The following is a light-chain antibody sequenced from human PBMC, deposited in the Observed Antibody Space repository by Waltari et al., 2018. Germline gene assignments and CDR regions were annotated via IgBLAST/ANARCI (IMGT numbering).Light chain of an antibody. CDR2: MGS. CDR3: MQALQTPWT. Sequence: IVMAQSPLSLPVTPGEPASISCRSSQSLLHSNGYNYLDWYLQKPGQSPQLLIYMGSNWASGVPDRFSGSGSGTDFTLKITRVEAEDVGVYYCMQALQTPWTFGQGTKVEI. J-gene: IGKJ1*01. CDR1: QSLLHSNGYNY. V-gene: IGKV2-28*01.